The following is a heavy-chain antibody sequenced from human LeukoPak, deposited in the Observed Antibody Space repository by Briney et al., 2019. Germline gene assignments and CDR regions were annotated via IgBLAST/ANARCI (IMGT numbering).Heavy chain of an antibody. D-gene: IGHD3-22*01. V-gene: IGHV4-30-2*01. CDR3: ARDSGSLGYDSSSNWFDP. J-gene: IGHJ5*02. CDR1: GGSISSGGYY. CDR2: IYHSGST. Sequence: SQTLSLACTVSGGSISSGGYYWSWIRQPPGKGLEWIGYIYHSGSTYYNPSLKSRVTISVDRSKNQFSLKLSSVTAADTAVYYCARDSGSLGYDSSSNWFDPWGQGTLVTVSS.